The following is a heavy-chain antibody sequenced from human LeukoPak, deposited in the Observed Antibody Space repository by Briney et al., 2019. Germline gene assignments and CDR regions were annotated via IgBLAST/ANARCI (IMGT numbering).Heavy chain of an antibody. CDR2: ISAYNGRT. D-gene: IGHD3-16*01. J-gene: IGHJ4*02. CDR1: GYTFTNYG. Sequence: AASVKVSCKASGYTFTNYGISWVRQAPGQGLEWVGWISAYNGRTNYAQKLQGRVTMTTDTSTSTAYMELRSLRSDDTAMYYCARDRYDYVSPPVGFDYWGQGTLVTVSS. V-gene: IGHV1-18*01. CDR3: ARDRYDYVSPPVGFDY.